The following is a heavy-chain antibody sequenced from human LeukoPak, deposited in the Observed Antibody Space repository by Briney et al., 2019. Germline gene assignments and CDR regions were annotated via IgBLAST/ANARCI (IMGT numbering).Heavy chain of an antibody. CDR3: AIQGHYYDSSGYLPPYNWFDP. J-gene: IGHJ5*02. CDR2: IYPGDSDT. Sequence: GESLKISCKGSGYSFTSYWIGWVRQMPGKGLEWMGIIYPGDSDTRYSPSFQGQVTISADKSISTAYLQWSSLKASDTAMYYCAIQGHYYDSSGYLPPYNWFDPWGQGTLVTVSS. D-gene: IGHD3-22*01. V-gene: IGHV5-51*01. CDR1: GYSFTSYW.